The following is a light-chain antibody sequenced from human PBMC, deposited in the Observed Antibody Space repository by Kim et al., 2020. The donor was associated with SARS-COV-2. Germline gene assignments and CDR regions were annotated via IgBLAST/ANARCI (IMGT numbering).Light chain of an antibody. CDR2: DVS. Sequence: PGQSITSSCTGTSSDVGGYNYVSWYQQHPGKAPKLMIYDVSNRPSGVSNRFSGSKSGNTASLTISGLQAEDEADYYCSSYTSSRVLGGGTQLTVL. CDR1: SSDVGGYNY. V-gene: IGLV2-14*03. J-gene: IGLJ3*02. CDR3: SSYTSSRV.